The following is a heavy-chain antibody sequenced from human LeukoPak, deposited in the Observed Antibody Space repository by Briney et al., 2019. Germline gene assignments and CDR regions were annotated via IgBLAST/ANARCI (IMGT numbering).Heavy chain of an antibody. CDR2: ISSSSSYI. Sequence: PGGSLRLCCAASGFTFSSYSMNWVRQAPGKGLEWVSSISSSSSYIYYADSVKGRFTISRDNAKNSLYLQMNSLRAEDTAVYYCARDPITMIVVDLADSYFDYWGQGTLVTVSS. V-gene: IGHV3-21*01. D-gene: IGHD3-22*01. CDR1: GFTFSSYS. CDR3: ARDPITMIVVDLADSYFDY. J-gene: IGHJ4*02.